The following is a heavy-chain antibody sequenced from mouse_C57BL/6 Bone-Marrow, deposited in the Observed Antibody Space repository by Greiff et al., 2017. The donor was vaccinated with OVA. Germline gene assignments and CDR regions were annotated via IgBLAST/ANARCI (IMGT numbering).Heavy chain of an antibody. V-gene: IGHV1-9*01. D-gene: IGHD1-1*01. Sequence: VQRVESGAELMKPGASVKLSCKATGYTFTGYWIEWVKQRPGHGLEWIGEILPGSGSTNYNEKFKGKATFTADTSSNTAYMQLSSLTTEDSAIYYCAREGYYYGSSYEAMDYWGQGTSVTVSS. CDR2: ILPGSGST. CDR3: AREGYYYGSSYEAMDY. CDR1: GYTFTGYW. J-gene: IGHJ4*01.